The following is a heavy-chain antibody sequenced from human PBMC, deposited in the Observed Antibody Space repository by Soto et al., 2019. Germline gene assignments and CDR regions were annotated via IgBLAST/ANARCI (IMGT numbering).Heavy chain of an antibody. CDR1: GGSINNDGSF. V-gene: IGHV4-31*03. J-gene: IGHJ5*02. Sequence: QVQLQESGPRLVKPSQTLSLTCSVSGGSINNDGSFWAWIRQSPGKGLEWIGYIYYSGTTYYNPSLRSRLSISVDTSKNQLSLKLTSVTAADTALYYCARETKTYCPGGSCNWFDPWGQGILVSVSS. D-gene: IGHD2-15*01. CDR3: ARETKTYCPGGSCNWFDP. CDR2: IYYSGTT.